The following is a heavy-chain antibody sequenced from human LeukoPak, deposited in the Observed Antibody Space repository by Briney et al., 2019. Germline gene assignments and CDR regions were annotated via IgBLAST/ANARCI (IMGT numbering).Heavy chain of an antibody. CDR3: TAYYDFWSGYDFDY. J-gene: IGHJ4*02. V-gene: IGHV3-15*01. Sequence: GGSLRLSCAASGFTFSNAWMSWVRQAPGKGLEWIGRIKSKTDGGTTDYAAPVKGRFTISRDDSKNTLYLQMNSLKTEDTAVYYCTAYYDFWSGYDFDYWGQGTLVTVSS. D-gene: IGHD3-3*01. CDR2: IKSKTDGGTT. CDR1: GFTFSNAW.